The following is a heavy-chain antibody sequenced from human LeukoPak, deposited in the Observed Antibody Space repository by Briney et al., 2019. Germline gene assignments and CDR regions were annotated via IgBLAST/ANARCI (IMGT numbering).Heavy chain of an antibody. J-gene: IGHJ3*02. V-gene: IGHV4-59*11. D-gene: IGHD1-26*01. CDR2: MYNSGST. CDR1: GGSISSHY. CDR3: ARGLLRGGSYYRGFDI. Sequence: SETLSLTCTVSGGSISSHYWTWIRQPPGKGLELIGFMYNSGSTNYNPSLKSRVTISLDTSKNQFSLKLSSVTAADAAIYYCARGLLRGGSYYRGFDIWGQGTMVTVSS.